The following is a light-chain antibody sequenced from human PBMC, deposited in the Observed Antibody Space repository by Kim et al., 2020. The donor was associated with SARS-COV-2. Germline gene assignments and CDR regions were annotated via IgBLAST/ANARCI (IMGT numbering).Light chain of an antibody. J-gene: IGKJ2*01. Sequence: SASGGDRVNITCRASQYITTWLAWYQQKPGKAPKLLIYQASTLESGVPSRFSGSGSGTEFSLTISSLQPDDFATYYCQHYNSYPYTFGQGTKLEI. V-gene: IGKV1-5*01. CDR1: QYITTW. CDR2: QAS. CDR3: QHYNSYPYT.